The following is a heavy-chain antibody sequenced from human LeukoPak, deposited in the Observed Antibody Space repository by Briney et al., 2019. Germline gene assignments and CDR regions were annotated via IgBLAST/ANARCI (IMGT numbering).Heavy chain of an antibody. CDR1: GGTFSSYA. D-gene: IGHD6-19*01. CDR2: IIPIFGTA. J-gene: IGHJ3*02. CDR3: ARKGGISSGWYDDAFDI. Sequence: SVKVSCKASGGTFSSYAISWVRQAPGHGLEWMGGIIPIFGTANYAQKFQGRVTITADESTSTAYMELSSLRSEDTAVYYCARKGGISSGWYDDAFDIWGQGTMVTVSS. V-gene: IGHV1-69*01.